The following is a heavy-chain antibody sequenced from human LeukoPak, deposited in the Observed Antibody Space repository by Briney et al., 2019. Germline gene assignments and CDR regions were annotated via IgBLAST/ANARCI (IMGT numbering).Heavy chain of an antibody. Sequence: SQTLSLTCAISGDSVSTNNVAWNWIRQSPSRGLEWLGRTYYRSKWYNDYAVSVKSRIIINPDTSKNQFSLQLNSVTPDDTAVYYCAREDLGAAYFDFWGQGTLVTVSS. D-gene: IGHD3-16*01. J-gene: IGHJ4*02. CDR1: GDSVSTNNVA. CDR3: AREDLGAAYFDF. CDR2: TYYRSKWYN. V-gene: IGHV6-1*01.